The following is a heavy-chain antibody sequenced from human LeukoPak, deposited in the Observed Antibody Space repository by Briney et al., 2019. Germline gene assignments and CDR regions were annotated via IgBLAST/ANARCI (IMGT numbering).Heavy chain of an antibody. J-gene: IGHJ6*02. CDR3: ASQREDSSGYYSYGMDV. CDR1: GGSLSGYY. Sequence: SETLSLTCAVYGGSLSGYYWSWIRQPPGKGLEWIGEINHSGSTNYNPSLKSRVTISVDTSKNQFSLKLSSVTAADTAVYYCASQREDSSGYYSYGMDVWGQGTTVTVSS. D-gene: IGHD3-22*01. CDR2: INHSGST. V-gene: IGHV4-34*01.